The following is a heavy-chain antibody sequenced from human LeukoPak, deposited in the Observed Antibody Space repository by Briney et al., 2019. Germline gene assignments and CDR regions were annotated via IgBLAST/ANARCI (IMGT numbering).Heavy chain of an antibody. V-gene: IGHV4-38-2*02. CDR2: IYHSGST. CDR3: ARHYSGYDLIDY. D-gene: IGHD5-12*01. CDR1: GYSISSGYY. Sequence: PSETLSLTCTVSGYSISSGYYWGWIRQPPGKGLEWIGSIYHSGSTYYNPSLKSRVTISVDTSKNQFSLKLSSVTAADTAVYYCARHYSGYDLIDYWGQGTLVTVSS. J-gene: IGHJ4*02.